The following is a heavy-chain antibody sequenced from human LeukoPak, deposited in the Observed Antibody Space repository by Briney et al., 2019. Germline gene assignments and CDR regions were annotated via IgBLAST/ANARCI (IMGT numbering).Heavy chain of an antibody. CDR1: GGSISSYY. V-gene: IGHV4-4*07. D-gene: IGHD6-6*01. CDR3: ARGIAALRWPPDY. CDR2: IYTSGST. Sequence: SETLSLTCTVSGGSISSYYWSWIRQPPGKGLEWIGRIYTSGSTNYNPSLKSRVTMSVDTSKNQFSLKLSSVTAADTAVYYCARGIAALRWPPDYWGQGTLVTVSS. J-gene: IGHJ4*02.